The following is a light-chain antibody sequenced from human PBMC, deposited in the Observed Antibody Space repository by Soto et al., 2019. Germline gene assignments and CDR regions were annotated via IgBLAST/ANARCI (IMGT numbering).Light chain of an antibody. CDR2: EVS. V-gene: IGLV2-8*01. CDR3: SSYAGRNTLYV. Sequence: QSALTQPPSASGSPGQSVTISCTGTSRDVGGYNYVSWYQQHPGKAPKLMIYEVSKRPSGVPDRFSGSKSGNTASLTVSGLQAEDEADYYCSSYAGRNTLYVVGTGTKVPV. CDR1: SRDVGGYNY. J-gene: IGLJ1*01.